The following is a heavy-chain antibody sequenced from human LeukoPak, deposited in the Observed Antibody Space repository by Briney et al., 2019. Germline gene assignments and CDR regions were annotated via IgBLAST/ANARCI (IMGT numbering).Heavy chain of an antibody. CDR1: GFPFSGYA. CDR3: ARDYDWAFDF. J-gene: IGHJ4*02. D-gene: IGHD3-9*01. V-gene: IGHV3-48*02. Sequence: GGSLRLSCAASGFPFSGYALSWVRQAPGKGLEWIAYINHNGEAIYYPDFVKGRFIISRDNVKNSLFLQMNDLRDEDTAIYYCARDYDWAFDFWGQGTRVTVSS. CDR2: INHNGEAI.